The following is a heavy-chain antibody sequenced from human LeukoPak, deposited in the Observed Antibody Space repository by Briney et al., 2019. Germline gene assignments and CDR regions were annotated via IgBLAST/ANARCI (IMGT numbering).Heavy chain of an antibody. V-gene: IGHV3-7*01. CDR1: GGSFSGYY. D-gene: IGHD1-20*01. CDR2: INEAGSDK. CDR3: ARYNMDV. J-gene: IGHJ6*02. Sequence: SSETLSLTCAVYGGSFSGYYWSWIRQPPGKGLEWVANINEAGSDKYYLDSVKGRFTVSRDNAENSLYLQMNSLRVEDTGVYYCARYNMDVWGQGTTVTVSS.